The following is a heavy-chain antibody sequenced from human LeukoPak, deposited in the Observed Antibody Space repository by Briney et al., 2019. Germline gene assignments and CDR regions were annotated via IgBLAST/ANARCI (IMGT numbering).Heavy chain of an antibody. D-gene: IGHD3-10*01. CDR1: GYTFTSYA. J-gene: IGHJ4*02. Sequence: ASVKVSCKASGYTFTSYAMNCVRRAPGQGLEWMGWINTNTGNPTYAQGFTGRFVFSLDTSVSTAYLQISSLKAEDTAVYYCARAPYYYGSGSYYDNPFDYWGQGTLVTVSS. CDR2: INTNTGNP. V-gene: IGHV7-4-1*02. CDR3: ARAPYYYGSGSYYDNPFDY.